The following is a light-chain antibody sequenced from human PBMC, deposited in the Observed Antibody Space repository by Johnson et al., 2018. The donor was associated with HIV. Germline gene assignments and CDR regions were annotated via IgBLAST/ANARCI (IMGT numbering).Light chain of an antibody. CDR1: SSNIGNNY. J-gene: IGLJ1*01. CDR3: GTWDSSLSASYV. Sequence: QSVLTQPPSVSAAPGQKVTISCSGSSSNIGNNYVSWYQQLTGTAPKLLIYDNNKRPSGIPDRFSGSKSGTSATLGITGLQTGDEADYYCGTWDSSLSASYVVGTGTKVNVL. V-gene: IGLV1-51*01. CDR2: DNN.